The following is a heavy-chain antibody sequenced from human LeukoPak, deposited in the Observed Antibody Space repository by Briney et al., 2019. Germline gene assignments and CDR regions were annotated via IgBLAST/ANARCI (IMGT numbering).Heavy chain of an antibody. J-gene: IGHJ3*02. V-gene: IGHV4-4*07. Sequence: SETLSLTCTVSGGSISSYYWSWIRQPAGKGLEWIGRIYTSGSTNYNPSLKSRVTMSVDTSKNQFSLKLSSVTAADTAVYYCARDHPSTYYYDSSGYDAFDIWGQGTMVTVSS. D-gene: IGHD3-22*01. CDR2: IYTSGST. CDR3: ARDHPSTYYYDSSGYDAFDI. CDR1: GGSISSYY.